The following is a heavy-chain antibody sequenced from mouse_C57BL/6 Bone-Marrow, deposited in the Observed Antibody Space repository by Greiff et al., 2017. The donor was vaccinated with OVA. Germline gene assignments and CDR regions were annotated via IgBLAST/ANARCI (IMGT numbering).Heavy chain of an antibody. CDR2: IRNKANGYTT. V-gene: IGHV7-3*01. CDR1: GFTFTDYY. CDR3: ARSGGNYVWFAY. D-gene: IGHD2-1*01. Sequence: EVKLMESGGGLVQPGGSLSLSCAASGFTFTDYYMSWVRQPPGKALEWLGFIRNKANGYTTEYSASVKGRFTISRDNSQSILYLQMNALRAEDSATYYCARSGGNYVWFAYWGQGTLVTVSA. J-gene: IGHJ3*01.